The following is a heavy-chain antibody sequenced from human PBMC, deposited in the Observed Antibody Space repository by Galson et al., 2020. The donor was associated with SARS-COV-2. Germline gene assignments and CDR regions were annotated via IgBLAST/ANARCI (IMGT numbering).Heavy chain of an antibody. V-gene: IGHV3-66*01. CDR2: IYSGGST. Sequence: GESLKISCAASGITVSSNYMSWVRQAPGKGLEWVSVIYSGGSTYYADSVKGRFTISRDNSKNTLYLQMNSLRAEDTAVYYCARDYGDYYFDYWGQGTLVTVSS. J-gene: IGHJ4*02. CDR1: GITVSSNY. CDR3: ARDYGDYYFDY. D-gene: IGHD4-17*01.